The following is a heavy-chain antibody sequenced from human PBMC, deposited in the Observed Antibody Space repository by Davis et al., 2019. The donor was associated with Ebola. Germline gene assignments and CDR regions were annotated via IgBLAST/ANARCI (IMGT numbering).Heavy chain of an antibody. D-gene: IGHD3-3*01. Sequence: SETLSLTCTVSGGSISSSSYYWGWIRQPPGKGLEWIGSIYYSGSTYYNPSLKSRVTISVDTSKNQFSLKLSSVTAADTAVYYCARQDTNGMDVWGQGTTVTVSS. CDR1: GGSISSSSYY. CDR2: IYYSGST. CDR3: ARQDTNGMDV. J-gene: IGHJ6*02. V-gene: IGHV4-39*01.